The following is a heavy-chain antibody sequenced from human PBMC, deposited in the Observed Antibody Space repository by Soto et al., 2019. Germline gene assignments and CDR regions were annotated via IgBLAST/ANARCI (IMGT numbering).Heavy chain of an antibody. CDR3: ARGVRTTVTTKEGVFDY. J-gene: IGHJ4*02. D-gene: IGHD4-17*01. Sequence: SETLSLTCAVYGGSFSGYYWSWIRQPPGKGLEWIGGINHSGSTNYNPSLKSRVTISVDTSKNQFSLKLSSVTAADTAVYYCARGVRTTVTTKEGVFDYWGQGSLGTVSS. CDR2: INHSGST. V-gene: IGHV4-34*01. CDR1: GGSFSGYY.